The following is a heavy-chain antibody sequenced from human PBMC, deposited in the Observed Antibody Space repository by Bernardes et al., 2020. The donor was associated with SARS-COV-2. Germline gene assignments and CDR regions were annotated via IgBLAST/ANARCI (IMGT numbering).Heavy chain of an antibody. J-gene: IGHJ5*02. CDR3: ASAEFNYNWYGGSWFAP. CDR1: GGSVSSGTYY. V-gene: IGHV4-61*01. CDR2: IYYSGTT. Sequence: SETLSLTCSVSGGSVSSGTYYWNWIRQPPGGGLEWIGYIYYSGTTYYNPSLKSRVSMSMDTSNNQFSLRLSSVTAADTAVYYCASAEFNYNWYGGSWFAPWGQGTLVTVSS. D-gene: IGHD1-1*01.